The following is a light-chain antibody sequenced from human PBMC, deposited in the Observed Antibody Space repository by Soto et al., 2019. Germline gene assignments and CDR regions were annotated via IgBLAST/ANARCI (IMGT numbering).Light chain of an antibody. CDR1: QSVSSNY. CDR3: QQRSNWPPEWT. CDR2: GAS. V-gene: IGKV3D-20*02. Sequence: EIVLTQSPGTLSLSPGATATLSCRASQSVSSNYLAWFQQKPGQAPRLLIYGASSRATGIPDRFSGSGSGTDFTLTISRLEPEDFAVYYCQQRSNWPPEWTFGQGTKVEIK. J-gene: IGKJ1*01.